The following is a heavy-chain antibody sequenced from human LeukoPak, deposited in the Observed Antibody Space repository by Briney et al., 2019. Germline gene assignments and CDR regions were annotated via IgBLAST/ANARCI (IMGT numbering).Heavy chain of an antibody. V-gene: IGHV1-46*01. CDR3: ARSAGLLWFGELLPDAFDI. D-gene: IGHD3-10*01. J-gene: IGHJ3*02. CDR1: GYTFTTYY. Sequence: ASLKVSCKASGYTFTTYYMHWVRQAPGQGLEWMGIINPSVGSTSYAPKFQGRVTMTRETSTSTVYMELSSLRSEDTAVYYCARSAGLLWFGELLPDAFDIWGQGTMVTVSS. CDR2: INPSVGST.